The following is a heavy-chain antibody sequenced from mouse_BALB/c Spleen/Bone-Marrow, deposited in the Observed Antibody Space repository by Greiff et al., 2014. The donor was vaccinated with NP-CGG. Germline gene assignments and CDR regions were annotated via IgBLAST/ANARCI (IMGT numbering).Heavy chain of an antibody. CDR3: AREGDYDGFAY. Sequence: QVQLQQSGAELAKPGASVKMSCKASGYTFTSYWMHWVKQRPGQGLEWIGYINPSTGYTEYNQKFKDKATLTADKSSSTAYMQQSSLTSEDSAVYYCAREGDYDGFAYWGQGTLVTVSA. V-gene: IGHV1-7*01. CDR1: GYTFTSYW. J-gene: IGHJ3*01. D-gene: IGHD2-4*01. CDR2: INPSTGYT.